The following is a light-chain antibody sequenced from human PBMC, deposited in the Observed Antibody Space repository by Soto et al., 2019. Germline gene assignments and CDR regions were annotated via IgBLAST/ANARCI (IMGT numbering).Light chain of an antibody. CDR1: SSNIGSNT. V-gene: IGLV1-44*01. Sequence: QSVLTQPPSASGTPGQRVTISCSGSSSNIGSNTVNWYQQLPGTAPKLLIYTYNQRPSGVPDRFSGSKSGTSASLAISGLQSEAEADYYCAAWDDSLNAWVVGGGTKLTVL. CDR3: AAWDDSLNAWV. CDR2: TYN. J-gene: IGLJ3*02.